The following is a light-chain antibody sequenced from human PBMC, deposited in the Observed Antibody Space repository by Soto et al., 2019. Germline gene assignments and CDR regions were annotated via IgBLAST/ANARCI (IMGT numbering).Light chain of an antibody. J-gene: IGLJ3*02. Sequence: QLVLTQSPSASASPGASVKLTCTLSSGHSSYAIAWHQQQPEKGPRYLMKLNSDGSHSKGDGIPDRFSGSSSGAERYLTISSLQSEDEADYYCQTWGTGTRRVFGGGTKLTVL. V-gene: IGLV4-69*01. CDR1: SGHSSYA. CDR2: LNSDGSH. CDR3: QTWGTGTRRV.